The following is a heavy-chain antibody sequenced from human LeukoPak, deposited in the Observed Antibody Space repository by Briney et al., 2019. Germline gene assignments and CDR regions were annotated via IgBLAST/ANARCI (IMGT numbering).Heavy chain of an antibody. CDR3: ARHREFRAFDI. J-gene: IGHJ3*02. CDR1: GGSISSYY. D-gene: IGHD3-10*01. Sequence: KPSETLSLTCTVSGGSISSYYWSWIRQPPGKGLEWIGYIYYSGSTNYNPSLKSRVTISVDTSKNLFSLKLSSVTAADTAVYYCARHREFRAFDIWGQGTMVTVSS. V-gene: IGHV4-59*08. CDR2: IYYSGST.